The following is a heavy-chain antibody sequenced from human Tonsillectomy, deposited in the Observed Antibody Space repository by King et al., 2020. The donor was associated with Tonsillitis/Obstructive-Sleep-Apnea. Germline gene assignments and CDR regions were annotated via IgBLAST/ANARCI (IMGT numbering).Heavy chain of an antibody. CDR2: IYYSGST. V-gene: IGHV4-39*01. J-gene: IGHJ4*02. Sequence: QLQESGPGLVKPSETLSLTCTVSGGSISSRSYYWGWIRQSPGKGLEWIGSIYYSGSTYYNPSLKSRVTISVDTSKNQFSLKLSSVTAADTSIYYCATLRQYYDNSDYFDLNFDYRGQGTLVTVSS. CDR1: GGSISSRSYY. D-gene: IGHD3-22*01. CDR3: ATLRQYYDNSDYFDLNFDY.